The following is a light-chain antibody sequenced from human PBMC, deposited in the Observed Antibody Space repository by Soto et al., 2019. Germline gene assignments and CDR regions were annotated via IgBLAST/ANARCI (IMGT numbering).Light chain of an antibody. Sequence: QSVLTQPASVSGSPGQSITISCTGTSNDVGAYNYVSWYQHHPGKAPKLMLYDVANRPSGVSNRFSGSKSGNTASLTISGLQAEDEADYYCNSYTSSSTYVFGTGTKLTVL. CDR1: SNDVGAYNY. V-gene: IGLV2-14*03. J-gene: IGLJ1*01. CDR2: DVA. CDR3: NSYTSSSTYV.